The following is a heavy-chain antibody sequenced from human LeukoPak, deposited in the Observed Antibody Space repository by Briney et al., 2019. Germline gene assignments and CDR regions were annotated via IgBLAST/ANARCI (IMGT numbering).Heavy chain of an antibody. D-gene: IGHD6-13*01. CDR3: VRKIAAGSLTP. Sequence: SETLSLTCSVSGGFISGYYWTWIRQPPGKRLEWLGYIYSTGSTNYNPSLKSRIAISVDTSKNQFYLNLTSVSAADTAVYFCVRKIAAGSLTPWGQGTLVTVSS. CDR2: IYSTGST. V-gene: IGHV4-59*13. CDR1: GGFISGYY. J-gene: IGHJ5*02.